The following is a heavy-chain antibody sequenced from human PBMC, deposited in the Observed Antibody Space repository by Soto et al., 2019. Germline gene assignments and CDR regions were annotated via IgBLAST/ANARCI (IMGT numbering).Heavy chain of an antibody. V-gene: IGHV3-23*01. D-gene: IGHD3-9*01. CDR2: ISGSGSNT. J-gene: IGHJ6*02. CDR3: AKALRYFDWLVRPWNAMDV. Sequence: GGSLRLSCAASGFTSSSYAMSWVRQAPGKGLEWVSAISGSGSNTYYADSVKGRFTISRDNSKNKLFLQMNSLRAEDTAVYYCAKALRYFDWLVRPWNAMDVWGQGTTVTVS. CDR1: GFTSSSYA.